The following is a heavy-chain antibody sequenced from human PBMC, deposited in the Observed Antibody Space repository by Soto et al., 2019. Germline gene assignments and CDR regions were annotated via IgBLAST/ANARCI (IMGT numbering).Heavy chain of an antibody. CDR3: AEAHYYDSSGSLDY. Sequence: GGSLRLSCASSGFTFSSYGMHWFRQAPGKGLEWVAVISHDGSNKYYADSVKGRFTISRDNSKNTLYLQMNSLRAEDTAVYYCAEAHYYDSSGSLDYWGQGTLVTVSS. D-gene: IGHD3-22*01. CDR2: ISHDGSNK. J-gene: IGHJ4*02. V-gene: IGHV3-30*03. CDR1: GFTFSSYG.